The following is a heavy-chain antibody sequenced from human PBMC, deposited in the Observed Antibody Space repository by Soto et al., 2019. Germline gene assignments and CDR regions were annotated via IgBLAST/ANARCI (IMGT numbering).Heavy chain of an antibody. D-gene: IGHD1-26*01. J-gene: IGHJ4*02. CDR3: VRCNSGSYWIPEF. V-gene: IGHV3-7*03. Sequence: ESGGGLVQPGGSLRLSCAISGFTFSNYWMSWVRQAPGKGLEWVANIKQDGSEKYYVDSVKGRFTISRDNAKNSLYLQMNSLSAEDTAVYYCVRCNSGSYWIPEFWGQGTLVTVSS. CDR1: GFTFSNYW. CDR2: IKQDGSEK.